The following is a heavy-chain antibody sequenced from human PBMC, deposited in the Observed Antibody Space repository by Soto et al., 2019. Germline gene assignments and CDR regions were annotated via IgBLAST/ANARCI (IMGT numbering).Heavy chain of an antibody. J-gene: IGHJ4*02. D-gene: IGHD3-3*02. CDR1: GSSINSSGYY. CDR3: ARLPSRHLVDY. CDR2: MFYGVST. V-gene: IGHV4-39*01. Sequence: SETLCLTCTVSGSSINSSGYYWGWFRQPPGKGLEWIGSMFYGVSTYYNPSLKSRVTVSVDTSKNQFSLNLRSVTAADTAVYYCARLPSRHLVDYWGQGTLVT.